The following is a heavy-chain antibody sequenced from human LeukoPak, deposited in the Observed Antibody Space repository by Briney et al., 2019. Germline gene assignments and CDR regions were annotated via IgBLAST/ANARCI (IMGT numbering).Heavy chain of an antibody. D-gene: IGHD3-10*01. V-gene: IGHV4-34*01. CDR1: GGSFSGYY. CDR2: INHSGST. J-gene: IGHJ6*02. Sequence: SETLSLTCAVYGGSFSGYYWSWIRQPPGKGLEWIGEINHSGSTNYNPSLKSRVTISVDTSKNQFSLKLSSVTAADTAVYYCARGRITMVQTYGVDVWGQGTTVTVSS. CDR3: ARGRITMVQTYGVDV.